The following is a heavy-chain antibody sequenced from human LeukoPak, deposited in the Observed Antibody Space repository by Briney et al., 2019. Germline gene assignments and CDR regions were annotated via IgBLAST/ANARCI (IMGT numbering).Heavy chain of an antibody. D-gene: IGHD2-21*01. V-gene: IGHV1-2*02. Sequence: ASVKVSCKASGYTFTGYYMHWVRQAPGQGLEWMGWIDPNTGDTHYAQKFQGRVTLTRDTSITTVYMELSRLTSDDTAIFYCAVAPGDYWGQGTLVTVSS. CDR3: AVAPGDY. CDR2: IDPNTGDT. CDR1: GYTFTGYY. J-gene: IGHJ4*02.